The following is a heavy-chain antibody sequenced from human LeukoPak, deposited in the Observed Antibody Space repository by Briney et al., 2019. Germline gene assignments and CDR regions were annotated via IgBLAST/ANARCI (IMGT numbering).Heavy chain of an antibody. CDR1: GFSFSSYS. CDR2: ISYDGSNK. J-gene: IGHJ4*02. CDR3: AKDLLAYCGGDCYSELDY. D-gene: IGHD2-21*02. V-gene: IGHV3-30*04. Sequence: GRSLRLSCVASGFSFSSYSMHWVRQAPGKGLECVAVISYDGSNKYYADSVKGRFTISRDNSKNTLYLQMNSLRAEDTAVYYCAKDLLAYCGGDCYSELDYWGQGTLVTVSS.